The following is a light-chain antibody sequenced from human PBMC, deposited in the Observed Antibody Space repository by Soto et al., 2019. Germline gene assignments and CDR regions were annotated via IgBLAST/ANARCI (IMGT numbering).Light chain of an antibody. CDR2: AAS. V-gene: IGKV1-27*01. J-gene: IGKJ2*01. Sequence: DIQMTQSPSSLSASVGERVTITCRASQDISNYLAWYQQRPGKVPKLLIYAASTLYSGVPSRFSGSGSGTDFTLTISSLQPEDVATYYCQKYDSAPYTFSQGTKLEIK. CDR3: QKYDSAPYT. CDR1: QDISNY.